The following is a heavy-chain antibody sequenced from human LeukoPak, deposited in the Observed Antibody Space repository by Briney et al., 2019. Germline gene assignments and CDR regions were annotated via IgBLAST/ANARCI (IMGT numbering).Heavy chain of an antibody. CDR2: IYPGDSDT. CDR1: GYIFTSYW. CDR3: ARLKGYYDSSGSLFDY. V-gene: IGHV5-51*01. D-gene: IGHD3-22*01. J-gene: IGHJ4*02. Sequence: GESLKISCKCSGYIFTSYWIGWVRQMPGKGLEWMGIIYPGDSDTRYSPSFQGQVTISADKSISTAYLQWSSLKASDTAMYYCARLKGYYDSSGSLFDYWGQGTLVTVSS.